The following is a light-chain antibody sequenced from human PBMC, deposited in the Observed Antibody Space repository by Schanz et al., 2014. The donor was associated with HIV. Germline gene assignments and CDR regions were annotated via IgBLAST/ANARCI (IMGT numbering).Light chain of an antibody. CDR1: QSISTW. CDR2: KAT. V-gene: IGKV1-5*03. J-gene: IGKJ1*01. CDR3: QHYDSYPWT. Sequence: DIQMTQSPSTLSASVGDRLTITCRASQSISTWLAWYQQKPGKAPKVLIYKATTLESGVPSRFSGSGSGTEFTLTISSLQPDDSATYYCQHYDSYPWTFGHGTKVEI.